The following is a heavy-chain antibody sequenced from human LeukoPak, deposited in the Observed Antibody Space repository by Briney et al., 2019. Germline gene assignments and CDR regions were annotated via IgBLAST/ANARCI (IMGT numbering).Heavy chain of an antibody. CDR1: GYTFTGHY. D-gene: IGHD2-2*01. CDR3: ARSSSTSCYYY. Sequence: ASVKVSCKASGYTFTGHYMHWVRQAPGQGLEWMGWINPNTGGTNYAQKFQGRVTMTRDTSITTAYMELIRLTSDDTAVYYCARSSSTSCYYYWGQGTLVTVSS. J-gene: IGHJ4*02. V-gene: IGHV1-2*02. CDR2: INPNTGGT.